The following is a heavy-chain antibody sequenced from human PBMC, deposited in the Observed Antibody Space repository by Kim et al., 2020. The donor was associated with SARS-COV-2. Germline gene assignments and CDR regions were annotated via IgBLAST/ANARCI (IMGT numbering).Heavy chain of an antibody. CDR1: GYTFTSYY. CDR2: INPIGCST. CDR3: SLQHYGHYVY. V-gene: IGHV1-46*01. D-gene: IGHD4-17*01. Sequence: ASVKVSCKASGYTFTSYYMHWVRQAPGQGLEWMGIINPIGCSTSYAQKFQGRVTMTRDTSTSTVYMELSSLRSEDTAVYYFSLQHYGHYVYLGHGTLVTV. J-gene: IGHJ4*01.